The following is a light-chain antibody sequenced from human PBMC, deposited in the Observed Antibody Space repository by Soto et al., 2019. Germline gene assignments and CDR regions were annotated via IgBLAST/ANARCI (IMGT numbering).Light chain of an antibody. Sequence: QSVLTQPPSASGTPGQRVTISCSGSSSNIGSHTVNWYQQLPGTAPKLLIYNNNQWPSGVPDRFSGSKSGTSASLVISGLQSEDEAYYYCAAWDVTLNGLYVFGTGTKLTVL. V-gene: IGLV1-44*01. CDR3: AAWDVTLNGLYV. J-gene: IGLJ1*01. CDR2: NNN. CDR1: SSNIGSHT.